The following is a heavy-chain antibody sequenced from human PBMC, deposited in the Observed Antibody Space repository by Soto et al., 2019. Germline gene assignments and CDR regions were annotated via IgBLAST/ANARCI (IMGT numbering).Heavy chain of an antibody. CDR2: IKQNSSMK. CDR3: ARDRGPPYCSTTSCLGIYYMDV. J-gene: IGHJ6*03. CDR1: GFTFSTYS. V-gene: IGHV3-48*04. Sequence: GGSLRLSCAASGFTFSTYSMNWVRQAPGKGLEWVSYIKQNSSMKFYVDSVKGRFTISRDNAKSSLYLQMNSLRAEDTAVYYCARDRGPPYCSTTSCLGIYYMDVWGKGTTVTVSS. D-gene: IGHD2-2*01.